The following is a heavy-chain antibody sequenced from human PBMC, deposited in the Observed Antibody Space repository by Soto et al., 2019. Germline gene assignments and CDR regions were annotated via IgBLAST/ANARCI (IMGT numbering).Heavy chain of an antibody. V-gene: IGHV3-23*01. CDR2: ISGSGGST. D-gene: IGHD2-21*01. Sequence: EVQLLESGGGLVQPGGSLRLSCAASGFTFSSYAMSWVHQAPGKGLEWVSAISGSGGSTYYADSVKGRFTISRDNSKNTLYLQMNSLRAEDTAVYYCAKGGEVSYYYYYGMDVWGQGTTVTVSS. CDR1: GFTFSSYA. J-gene: IGHJ6*02. CDR3: AKGGEVSYYYYYGMDV.